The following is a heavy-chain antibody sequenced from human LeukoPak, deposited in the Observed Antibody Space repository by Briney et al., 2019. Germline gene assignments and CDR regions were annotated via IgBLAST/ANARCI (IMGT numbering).Heavy chain of an antibody. V-gene: IGHV1-18*01. CDR2: ISAYNGNT. J-gene: IGHJ4*02. CDR1: GYTFTSYG. Sequence: GASVKVSCKASGYTFTSYGISWVRQAPGQGLEWMGWISAYNGNTNYAQKLQGRVTMTTDTSTSTAYMELRSLRSDATAVYYCARDRATTVTTWAEIDYWGQGTLVTVSS. CDR3: ARDRATTVTTWAEIDY. D-gene: IGHD4-17*01.